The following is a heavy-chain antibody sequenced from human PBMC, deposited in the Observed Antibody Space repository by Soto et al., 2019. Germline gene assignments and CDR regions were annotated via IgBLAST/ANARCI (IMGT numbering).Heavy chain of an antibody. D-gene: IGHD3-9*01. CDR3: ATPGDSTGYYSGVEVGYYYYYYMDV. CDR1: GGTFSSYT. V-gene: IGHV1-69*02. J-gene: IGHJ6*03. Sequence: ASVKVSCKASGGTFSSYTISWVRQAPGQGLEWMGRIIPILGIANYAQKFQGRVTITADKSKSTAYMELGSLRSEDTAVDYCATPGDSTGYYSGVEVGYYYYYYMDVWGKGTTVTVSS. CDR2: IIPILGIA.